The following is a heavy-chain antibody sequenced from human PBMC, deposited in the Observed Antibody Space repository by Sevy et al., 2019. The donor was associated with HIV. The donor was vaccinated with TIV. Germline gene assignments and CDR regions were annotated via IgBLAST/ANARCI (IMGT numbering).Heavy chain of an antibody. Sequence: GGSLRLSCAAPGFAFYDYSMSWLRQAQGQGLEWVATLSFGCGKINYADSVKGRFTISRDNSKNSFYLQMDNLRVEDTALYYCAREGCTRPHDYWGQGTRVTVSS. V-gene: IGHV3-23*01. D-gene: IGHD2-8*01. CDR2: LSFGCGKI. J-gene: IGHJ4*02. CDR3: AREGCTRPHDY. CDR1: GFAFYDYS.